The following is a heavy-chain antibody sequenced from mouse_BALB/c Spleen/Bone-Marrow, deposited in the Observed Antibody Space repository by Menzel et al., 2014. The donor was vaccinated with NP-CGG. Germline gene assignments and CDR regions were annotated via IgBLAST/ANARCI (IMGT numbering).Heavy chain of an antibody. CDR2: SNPGNGYT. V-gene: IGHV1-4*02. Sequence: QVQLQQSAAELARPGASVKMSCKASGYTFTTYTIHWVKQRPGQGLEWIGYSNPGNGYTEYSQNFKDKTTLTTDKSSSTAYMQLTSLTSEDSAVYYCARRGGFYYFDYWGQGTTLTVSS. D-gene: IGHD1-1*02. CDR1: GYTFTTYT. CDR3: ARRGGFYYFDY. J-gene: IGHJ2*01.